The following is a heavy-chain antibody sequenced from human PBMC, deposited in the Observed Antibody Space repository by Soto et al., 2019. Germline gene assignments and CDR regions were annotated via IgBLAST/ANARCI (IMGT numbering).Heavy chain of an antibody. J-gene: IGHJ1*01. CDR1: GFTFSSYW. CDR3: VKDRGS. Sequence: ESGGGLVQPGGSLRLSCVASGFTFSSYWMAWVRQAPGKGLQWVALINPDGSDQYYSGSAQGRFTVSRDNAKNSVFLQMNSVRVEDAAVYYCVKDRGSWGQGTLVTVSS. V-gene: IGHV3-7*01. CDR2: INPDGSDQ.